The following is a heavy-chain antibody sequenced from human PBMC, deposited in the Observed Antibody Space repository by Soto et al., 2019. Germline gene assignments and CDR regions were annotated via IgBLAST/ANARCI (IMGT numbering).Heavy chain of an antibody. Sequence: DLEWLAHIFSNDEKSYSTSLKSRLTISKDTSKSQVVLTMTNMDPVDTATYYCARIGVHSSGWYIDWFDPWGQGTLVTVSS. J-gene: IGHJ5*02. CDR2: IFSNDEK. D-gene: IGHD6-19*01. CDR3: ARIGVHSSGWYIDWFDP. V-gene: IGHV2-26*01.